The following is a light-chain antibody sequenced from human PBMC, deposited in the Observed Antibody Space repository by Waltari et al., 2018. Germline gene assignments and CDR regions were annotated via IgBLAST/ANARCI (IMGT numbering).Light chain of an antibody. CDR2: EDT. V-gene: IGLV2-23*01. J-gene: IGLJ2*01. CDR3: CSYAGSSPHVV. CDR1: SSDVGSYNL. Sequence: QSALTQPASVSGSPGQSITISCTGTSSDVGSYNLVSWNQQHPGKAPKLMIYEDTKRPSGVSDRCTGAKSGNTASLTISGLQAEDEADYYCCSYAGSSPHVVFGGGTKLTVL.